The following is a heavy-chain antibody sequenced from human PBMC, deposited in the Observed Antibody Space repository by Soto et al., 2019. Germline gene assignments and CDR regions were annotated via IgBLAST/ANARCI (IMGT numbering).Heavy chain of an antibody. CDR2: INTYNGNR. CDR1: GYSFSSYG. V-gene: IGHV1-18*01. Sequence: QVQLVQSGAELRKPGASVKVSCKASGYSFSSYGINWVRHAPGQGLEWMGWINTYNGNRNYAQKFEDRVTMTTATSTNTVYMELRSLKSDDTAIYYCARDRLRGYDSSGFYSWGQGTLVTGSS. CDR3: ARDRLRGYDSSGFYS. D-gene: IGHD3-22*01. J-gene: IGHJ4*02.